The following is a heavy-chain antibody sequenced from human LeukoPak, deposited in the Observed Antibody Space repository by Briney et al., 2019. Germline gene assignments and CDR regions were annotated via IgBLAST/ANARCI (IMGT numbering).Heavy chain of an antibody. J-gene: IGHJ4*02. D-gene: IGHD3-22*01. CDR2: IYYSGSI. CDR1: GGSISSGGYY. Sequence: PSQTLSRNCDVSGGSISSGGYYWNWLRQHPGKGLKWIGYIYYSGSIYFNTSLKSRVIISIVTSKNQFSMKLSSVTAADTAVYYCARSPTGLYYDGSGYFDYWGQGALVTVAS. V-gene: IGHV4-31*11. CDR3: ARSPTGLYYDGSGYFDY.